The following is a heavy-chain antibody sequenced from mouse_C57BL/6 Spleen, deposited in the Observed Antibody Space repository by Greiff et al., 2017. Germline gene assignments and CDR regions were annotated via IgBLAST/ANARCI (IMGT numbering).Heavy chain of an antibody. CDR3: TRVGVDFDY. V-gene: IGHV5-9-1*02. Sequence: EVMLVESGEGLVKPGGSLKLSCAASGFTFRSYAMSWVRQTPEKRPEWVAYISSGGDYIYYADTVKGRFTISRDNARNTLYLQMSSLKSEDTAMYYCTRVGVDFDYWGQGTTLTVSS. J-gene: IGHJ2*01. D-gene: IGHD3-1*01. CDR1: GFTFRSYA. CDR2: ISSGGDYI.